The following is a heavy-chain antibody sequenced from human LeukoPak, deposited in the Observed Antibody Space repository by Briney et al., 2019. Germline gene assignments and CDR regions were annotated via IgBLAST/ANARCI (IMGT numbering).Heavy chain of an antibody. CDR2: ISSSGSTI. CDR1: GFTFSSYE. V-gene: IGHV3-48*03. D-gene: IGHD3-22*01. J-gene: IGHJ6*02. Sequence: PGGSLRLSCAASGFTFSSYEMNWVRQAPGKGLEWVSYISSSGSTIYYADSVKGRFTISRDNAKNSLYLQMNSLRAEDTAVYYCAKSYDSSGYPRSYGMDVWGQGTTVTVSS. CDR3: AKSYDSSGYPRSYGMDV.